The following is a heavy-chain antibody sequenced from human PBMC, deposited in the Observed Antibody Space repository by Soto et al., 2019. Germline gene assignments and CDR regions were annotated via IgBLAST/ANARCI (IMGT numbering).Heavy chain of an antibody. D-gene: IGHD2-15*01. J-gene: IGHJ4*02. CDR3: VVAAQPYYFDY. V-gene: IGHV4-39*01. CDR1: GASLDRSNYY. CDR2: TYYNGNA. Sequence: PSETLSLTCNVSGASLDRSNYYWDWIRQSPGKGLEWIGTTYYNGNAYYNPSLRSRVTMTTDTSTSTAYMELRSLRSDDTAVYYCVVAAQPYYFDYRGQRTLVTVSS.